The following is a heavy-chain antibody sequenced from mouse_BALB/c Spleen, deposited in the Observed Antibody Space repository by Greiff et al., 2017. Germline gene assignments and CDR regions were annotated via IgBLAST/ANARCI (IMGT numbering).Heavy chain of an antibody. Sequence: EVHLVESGPGLVKPSQSLSLTCTVTGYSITSDYAWNWIRQFPGNKLEWMGYISYSGSTSYNPSLKSRISITRDTSKNQFFLQLNSVTTEDTATYYCARTGPYAMDYWGQGTSVTVSS. CDR1: GYSITSDYA. J-gene: IGHJ4*01. V-gene: IGHV3-2*02. CDR3: ARTGPYAMDY. CDR2: ISYSGST. D-gene: IGHD4-1*01.